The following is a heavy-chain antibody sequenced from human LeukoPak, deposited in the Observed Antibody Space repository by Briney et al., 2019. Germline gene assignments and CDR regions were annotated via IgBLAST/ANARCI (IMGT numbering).Heavy chain of an antibody. Sequence: GGSLRLSCAASGFTVSSNYMSWVRQARGKGLEWVSVIYSGGSVYYADSVKGRFTISRDNSKNTLYLQMNSLRAEDTAVYFCARNYGGSSWWGTYDYWGQGTPVTVSS. V-gene: IGHV3-53*01. D-gene: IGHD6-13*01. J-gene: IGHJ4*02. CDR2: IYSGGSV. CDR1: GFTVSSNY. CDR3: ARNYGGSSWWGTYDY.